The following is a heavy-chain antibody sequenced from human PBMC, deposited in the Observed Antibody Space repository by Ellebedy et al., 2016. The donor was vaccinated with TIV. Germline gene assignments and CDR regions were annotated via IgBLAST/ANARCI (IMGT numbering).Heavy chain of an antibody. J-gene: IGHJ5*02. CDR1: GYTFTSYD. CDR3: ARVKSGRPQWFDP. V-gene: IGHV1-8*01. CDR2: MNPKSGNT. Sequence: AASVKVSCKDSGYTFTSYDINWVRQATGQGLEWMGWMNPKSGNTGYAQKFQGRVTMTRNTSISTAYMELSSLRSEDTAVYYCARVKSGRPQWFDPWGQGTPVTVSS. D-gene: IGHD5-12*01.